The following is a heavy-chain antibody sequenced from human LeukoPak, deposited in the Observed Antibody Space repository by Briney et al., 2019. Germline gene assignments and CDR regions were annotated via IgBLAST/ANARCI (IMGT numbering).Heavy chain of an antibody. Sequence: PGGSLRLSCAASGFTFSNAWMSWVRQAPGKGLEWVGRIKSKTDGGTTDYAAPVKGRFTISRDDSKNTLYLQMNSLKTEDTAIYYCTKTYYYDSGSLDYWGQGTLVTVSS. CDR1: GFTFSNAW. V-gene: IGHV3-15*01. D-gene: IGHD3-10*01. CDR2: IKSKTDGGTT. CDR3: TKTYYYDSGSLDY. J-gene: IGHJ4*02.